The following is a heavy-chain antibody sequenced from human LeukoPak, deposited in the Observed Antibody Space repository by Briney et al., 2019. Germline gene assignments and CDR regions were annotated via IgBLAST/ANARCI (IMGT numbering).Heavy chain of an antibody. CDR1: GGSFSGYY. J-gene: IGHJ3*02. V-gene: IGHV4-34*01. Sequence: SETLSLTCAVYGGSFSGYYWSWIRQPPGKGLEWIGEINHSGSTNYNPSLKSRVTISVDTSKNQFSLKLSSVTAADTAVYYCARDLYEGEPRTDAFDIWGQGTMVTVSS. CDR2: INHSGST. CDR3: ARDLYEGEPRTDAFDI. D-gene: IGHD3-16*01.